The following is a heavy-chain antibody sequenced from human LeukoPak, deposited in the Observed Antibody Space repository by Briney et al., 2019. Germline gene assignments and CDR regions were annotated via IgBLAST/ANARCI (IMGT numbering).Heavy chain of an antibody. J-gene: IGHJ5*02. CDR1: GGSFSGYY. CDR2: INHSGST. Sequence: SETLSLTCAVYGGSFSGYYWSWIRQPPGKGLEWIGEINHSGSTNYNPPLKSRVTISVDTSKNQFSLKLSSVTAADTAVYYCARGDCSGGSCYHNWFDPWGQGTLVTVSS. V-gene: IGHV4-34*01. CDR3: ARGDCSGGSCYHNWFDP. D-gene: IGHD2-15*01.